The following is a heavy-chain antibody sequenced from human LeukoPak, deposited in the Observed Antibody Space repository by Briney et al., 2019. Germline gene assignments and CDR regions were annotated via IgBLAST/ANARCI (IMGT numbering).Heavy chain of an antibody. Sequence: SETLSLTCTVSGGSISDYYWSWIRQPVGKGLEWIGSIYTSGSTHYNPSLKSRVTISVDTSKNQLSLKLSSVTAADTAVYYCARDPLAPGETYSSSWYSTWFYPWGQGTLVTVSS. CDR3: ARDPLAPGETYSSSWYSTWFYP. D-gene: IGHD6-13*01. CDR2: IYTSGST. J-gene: IGHJ5*02. V-gene: IGHV4-4*07. CDR1: GGSISDYY.